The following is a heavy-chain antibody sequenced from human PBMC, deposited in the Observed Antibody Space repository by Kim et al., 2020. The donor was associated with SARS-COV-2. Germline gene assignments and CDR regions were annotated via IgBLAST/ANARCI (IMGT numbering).Heavy chain of an antibody. D-gene: IGHD2-2*02. J-gene: IGHJ4*02. CDR3: ARDLLTYCSSTTCYTPDY. Sequence: KGRFTVSRDNSKNTFHLQMNSLRAEDTALYHCARDLLTYCSSTTCYTPDYWGQGTLVTVSS. V-gene: IGHV3-30*01.